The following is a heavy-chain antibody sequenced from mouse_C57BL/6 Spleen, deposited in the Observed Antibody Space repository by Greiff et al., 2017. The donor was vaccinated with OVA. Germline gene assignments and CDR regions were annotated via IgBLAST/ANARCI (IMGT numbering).Heavy chain of an antibody. J-gene: IGHJ2*01. CDR3: ARSELLYYFDY. CDR2: INPSTGGT. V-gene: IGHV1-42*01. Sequence: EVKLQESGPELVKPGASVKISCKASGYSFTGYYMNWVKQSPEKSLEWIGEINPSTGGTTYNQKFKAKATLTVDKSSSTAYMQLKSLTSEDSAVYYCARSELLYYFDYWGQGTTLTVSS. CDR1: GYSFTGYY.